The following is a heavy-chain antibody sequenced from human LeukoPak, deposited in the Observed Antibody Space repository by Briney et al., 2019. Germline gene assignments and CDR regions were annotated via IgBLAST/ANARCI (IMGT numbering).Heavy chain of an antibody. J-gene: IGHJ3*02. V-gene: IGHV4-34*01. CDR1: GGSFSGYY. Sequence: SETLSLTCAVYGGSFSGYYWSWIRQPPGKGLEWIGEINHSGSTNYNPSLKSRVTISVDTSKNQFSLKLSSVTAADTAVYYCARGVLRYYDFWSGYPDAFDIWRQGTMVTVSS. CDR2: INHSGST. CDR3: ARGVLRYYDFWSGYPDAFDI. D-gene: IGHD3-3*01.